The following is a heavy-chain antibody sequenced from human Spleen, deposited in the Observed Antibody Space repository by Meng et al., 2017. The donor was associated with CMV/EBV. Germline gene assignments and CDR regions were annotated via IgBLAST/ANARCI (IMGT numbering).Heavy chain of an antibody. Sequence: TLSLTCALSGGSISTNHWRSWVRQPPGKGLEWIGEVFHSGSTNYNPSLESRVTISMDRSNNQFSLSLTSVTAADTAVYYCASARWDCWGQGTLVTVSS. V-gene: IGHV4-4*02. J-gene: IGHJ4*01. CDR2: VFHSGST. D-gene: IGHD6-13*01. CDR3: ASARWDC. CDR1: GGSISTNHW.